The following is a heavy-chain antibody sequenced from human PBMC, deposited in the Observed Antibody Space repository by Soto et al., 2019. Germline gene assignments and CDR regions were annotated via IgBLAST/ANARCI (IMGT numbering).Heavy chain of an antibody. Sequence: PGESLKISCKGSVFTFTTYWIGWVRQMPGKGLEWMGIIYPGDSDTRYSPSFQGHVTISADKSISTAYLQWSSLKASDTALYFCARRGGTYYDYWGHGTLVTVSS. D-gene: IGHD1-26*01. CDR3: ARRGGTYYDY. V-gene: IGHV5-51*01. CDR1: VFTFTTYW. J-gene: IGHJ4*01. CDR2: IYPGDSDT.